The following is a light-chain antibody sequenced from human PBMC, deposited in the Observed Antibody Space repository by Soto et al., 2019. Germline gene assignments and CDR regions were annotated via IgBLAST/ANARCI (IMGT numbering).Light chain of an antibody. V-gene: IGKV3-20*01. CDR3: QQYGSSTYT. J-gene: IGKJ2*01. Sequence: EIVLTQSPGTLSLSPGERATLSCRASESVSSSTLAWYQQKPGQAPRLLIYGASSRATDIPDRFSGSGSGTDFTLTISRLEPEDFGLYYCQQYGSSTYTFGQGTKLEIK. CDR2: GAS. CDR1: ESVSSST.